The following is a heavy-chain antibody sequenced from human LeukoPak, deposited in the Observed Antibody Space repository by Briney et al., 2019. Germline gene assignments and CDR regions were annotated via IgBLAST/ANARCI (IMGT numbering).Heavy chain of an antibody. V-gene: IGHV3-74*01. J-gene: IGHJ6*03. CDR3: ARVGRVVRGVPYYYYYYMDV. CDR2: INSDGSST. D-gene: IGHD3-10*01. Sequence: GGSLRLSCAASGFTFSSYWMHWVRQAPGKGLVWVSRINSDGSSTSYADSVKSRFTISRDNAKNTLYLQMNSLRAEDTALYHCARVGRVVRGVPYYYYYYMDVWGKGTTVTISS. CDR1: GFTFSSYW.